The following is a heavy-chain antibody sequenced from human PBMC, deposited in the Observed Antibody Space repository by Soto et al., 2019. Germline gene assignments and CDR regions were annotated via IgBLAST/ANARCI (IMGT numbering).Heavy chain of an antibody. CDR2: IYDSGST. CDR1: GGSISSYY. CDR3: ARHRYSSGYSDY. J-gene: IGHJ4*02. V-gene: IGHV4-59*08. Sequence: SETLSLTCTVSGGSISSYYWSWIRQPPGKGLEWIGYIYDSGSTNYNPSLKSRVTISVDTSKNQFSLKLSSVTAADTAVYYCARHRYSSGYSDYWGQGTLVTVSS. D-gene: IGHD3-22*01.